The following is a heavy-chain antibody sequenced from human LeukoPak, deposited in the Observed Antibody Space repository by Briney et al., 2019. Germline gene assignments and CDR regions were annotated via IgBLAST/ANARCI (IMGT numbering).Heavy chain of an antibody. Sequence: SETLSLTCTVSGGSISSSRYYWGWIRQPPGKGLEWIGSIYYSGSTYYNPSLKSPVTIFVDTAKNQFSLKLSSVTAADTAVYYCARRPGNAFDIWGQGTMVTVSS. CDR1: GGSISSSRYY. J-gene: IGHJ3*02. CDR3: ARRPGNAFDI. D-gene: IGHD1-26*01. CDR2: IYYSGST. V-gene: IGHV4-39*01.